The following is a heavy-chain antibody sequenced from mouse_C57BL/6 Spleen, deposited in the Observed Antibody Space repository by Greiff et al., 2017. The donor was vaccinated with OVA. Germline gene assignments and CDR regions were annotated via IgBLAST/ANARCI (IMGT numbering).Heavy chain of an antibody. Sequence: EVQGVESGGGLVKPGGSLKLSCAASGFTFSDYGMHWVRQAPEKGLEWVAYISSGSSTIYYADTVKGRFTISRDNAKNTLFLHMTSLRSEDTAIYYCAKSFYSYDLDYWGQGTTLTVSS. CDR1: GFTFSDYG. V-gene: IGHV5-17*01. CDR3: AKSFYSYDLDY. J-gene: IGHJ2*01. CDR2: ISSGSSTI. D-gene: IGHD2-12*01.